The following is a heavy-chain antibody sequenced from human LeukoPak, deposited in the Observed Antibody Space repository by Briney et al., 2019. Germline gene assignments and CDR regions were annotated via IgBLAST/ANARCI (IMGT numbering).Heavy chain of an antibody. V-gene: IGHV3-7*03. CDR2: INHNGNVN. CDR1: GGSISSSNW. J-gene: IGHJ6*02. Sequence: PPSETLSLTCAVSGGSISSSNWWSWARQAPGKGLEWVASINHNGNVNYYVDSVKGRFTISRDNAKNSLYLQMSNLRAEDTAVYFCARGGGLDVWGQGATVTVSS. D-gene: IGHD3-16*01. CDR3: ARGGGLDV.